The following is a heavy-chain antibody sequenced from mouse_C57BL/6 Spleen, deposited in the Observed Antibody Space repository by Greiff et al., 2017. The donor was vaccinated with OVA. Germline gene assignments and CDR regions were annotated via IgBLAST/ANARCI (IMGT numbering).Heavy chain of an antibody. CDR2: IDPANGNT. Sequence: EVQLQQSVAELVRPGASVKLSCTASGFNIKNTYMHWVKQRPEQGLEWIGRIDPANGNTKYAPKFQGKATITADTSSNTAYLQLSSLTSEDTAIYYCARSHYGSSYEVYFDVWGTGTTVTVSS. CDR1: GFNIKNTY. CDR3: ARSHYGSSYEVYFDV. J-gene: IGHJ1*03. D-gene: IGHD1-1*01. V-gene: IGHV14-3*01.